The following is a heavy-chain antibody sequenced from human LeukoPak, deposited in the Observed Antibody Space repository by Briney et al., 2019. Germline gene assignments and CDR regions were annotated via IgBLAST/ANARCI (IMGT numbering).Heavy chain of an antibody. CDR3: ARSLGYCSGTSCQRWFDP. CDR1: GESIRRFY. J-gene: IGHJ5*02. V-gene: IGHV4-4*07. D-gene: IGHD2-2*01. CDR2: IYTSETS. Sequence: TSETLSLTCTVSGESIRRFYWSWLRQPAGKGLEWIGRIYTSETSSYNPSLKSRVTMSVDTSKNQFSLKLSSVTAADTAVYYCARSLGYCSGTSCQRWFDPWGQGTLVTVSS.